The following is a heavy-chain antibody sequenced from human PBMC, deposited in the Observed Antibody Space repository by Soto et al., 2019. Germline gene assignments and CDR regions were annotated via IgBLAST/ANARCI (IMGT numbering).Heavy chain of an antibody. CDR2: MNPDSGDT. D-gene: IGHD2-15*01. CDR3: LRQPAGVATPGDDY. J-gene: IGHJ4*02. Sequence: QVQLVQSGAEVKKPGASVKVSCEASGYPFSAFDINWVRQAGGQGPEWMGWMNPDSGDTAFAQRFQDRITMTRHTCTSTADMELSWLTSDDTAVYFCLRQPAGVATPGDDYWGQGTLVTVS. CDR1: GYPFSAFD. V-gene: IGHV1-8*01.